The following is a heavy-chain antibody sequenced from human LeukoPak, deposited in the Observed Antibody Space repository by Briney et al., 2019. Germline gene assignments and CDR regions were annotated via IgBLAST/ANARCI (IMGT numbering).Heavy chain of an antibody. J-gene: IGHJ4*02. CDR1: GFSFSNYW. D-gene: IGHD4-11*01. Sequence: TGGSLRLSCAASGFSFSNYWMSWVRQAPGKGLEWVANINQDEGEKYYVDSVKGRFTISRDNAENSVFLQMNNLRGEDAAVYYCARYRVXXAGFXYWGQGTLVTVXS. V-gene: IGHV3-7*01. CDR2: INQDEGEK. CDR3: ARYRVXXAGFXY.